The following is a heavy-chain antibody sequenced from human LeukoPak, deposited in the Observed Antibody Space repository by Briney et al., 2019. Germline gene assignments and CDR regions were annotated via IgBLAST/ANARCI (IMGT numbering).Heavy chain of an antibody. J-gene: IGHJ6*04. CDR1: GGSISSYY. CDR3: ARATYNVYYYYYGMDV. V-gene: IGHV4-59*01. CDR2: IYYSGST. D-gene: IGHD5-24*01. Sequence: PSETLSLTCTVSGGSISSYYWSWIRQPPGKGLEWIGYIYYSGSTNYNPSLRSRVTISVDTSKNQSSLKPSSVTAADTAVYYCARATYNVYYYYYGMDVWGKGTTVTVSS.